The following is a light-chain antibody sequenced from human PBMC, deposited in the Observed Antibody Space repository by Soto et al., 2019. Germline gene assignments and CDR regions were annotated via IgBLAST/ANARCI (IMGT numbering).Light chain of an antibody. CDR2: GVS. V-gene: IGKV3-20*01. CDR3: QQYGSSHHPTT. Sequence: EIVLTQSPGTLSLSPGERATLSCRASQSVTSTYLGWYQQKPGQAPRLLMYGVSVRATGIPDRFSGSGSGTDFTLTISRLEPEDFAVYYCQQYGSSHHPTTLGQGTRLEIK. J-gene: IGKJ5*01. CDR1: QSVTSTY.